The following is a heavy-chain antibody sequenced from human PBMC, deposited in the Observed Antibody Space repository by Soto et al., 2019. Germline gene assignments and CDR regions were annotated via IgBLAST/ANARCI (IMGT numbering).Heavy chain of an antibody. CDR3: VRRHVSATGIDWFDP. D-gene: IGHD6-13*01. CDR1: GYTFTSYG. CDR2: INAANGDT. V-gene: IGHV1-3*01. J-gene: IGHJ5*02. Sequence: KVSCKASGYTFTSYGIHWVRQAPGQRLEWMGWINAANGDTKYSPKFQGRVTITRDTSASTAYMELSSLRSEDTAVYYCVRRHVSATGIDWFDPWGQGTLVTVSS.